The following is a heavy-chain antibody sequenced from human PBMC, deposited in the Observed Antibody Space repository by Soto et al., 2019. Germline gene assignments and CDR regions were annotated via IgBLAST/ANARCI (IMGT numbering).Heavy chain of an antibody. Sequence: PXETLSLTCTVSGCSVSSGSYYWSWIRQPPGKGLEWIGYIYYSGSTNYNPSLKSRVTISVDTSKNQFSLKLSSVTAADTAVYYCARGPWEPQDYCFDYWGQGTLVTVSS. V-gene: IGHV4-61*01. CDR1: GCSVSSGSYY. J-gene: IGHJ4*02. CDR2: IYYSGST. CDR3: ARGPWEPQDYCFDY. D-gene: IGHD1-26*01.